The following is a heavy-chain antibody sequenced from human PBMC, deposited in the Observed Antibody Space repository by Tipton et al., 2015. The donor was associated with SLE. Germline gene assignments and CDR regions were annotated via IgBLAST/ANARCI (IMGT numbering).Heavy chain of an antibody. D-gene: IGHD2-21*01. J-gene: IGHJ2*01. V-gene: IGHV4-34*01. CDR3: AREETTGDGDWSRYFDL. CDR1: GGSFSGYY. CDR2: INHSGST. Sequence: TLSLTCAVYGGSFSGYYWSWIRQPPGKGLEWIGEINHSGSTNYNPSLKSRVTISVDTSKNQFSLKLSSVTAADTAVYYCAREETTGDGDWSRYFDLWGRGTLVTVSS.